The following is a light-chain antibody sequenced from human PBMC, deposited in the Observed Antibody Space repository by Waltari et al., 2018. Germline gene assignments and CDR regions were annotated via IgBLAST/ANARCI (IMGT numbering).Light chain of an antibody. J-gene: IGKJ1*01. CDR3: QQGHSVPPT. CDR2: AAS. Sequence: EIRMTQSPSSVFASVGDRVAITCRATQDIGSSLAWYQQKPGQGPNLLIYAASNLQTGVPSRFSGSGSGADFTLTINSLQPEDFAVYYCQQGHSVPPTFGQGTRVEIK. V-gene: IGKV1-12*01. CDR1: QDIGSS.